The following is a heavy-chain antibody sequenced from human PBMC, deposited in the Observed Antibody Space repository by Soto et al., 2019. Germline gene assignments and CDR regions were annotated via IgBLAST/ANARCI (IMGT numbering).Heavy chain of an antibody. J-gene: IGHJ4*02. Sequence: GGSLRLSCAASGFTFSSYAMSWVRQAPGKGLEWVSAISGSGGSTYYADSVKGRFTISRDNSKNTLYLQMNSLRAEDTAVYYCAKALYSSSTSCYAPYYWGQGTLVTVSS. CDR1: GFTFSSYA. V-gene: IGHV3-23*01. CDR3: AKALYSSSTSCYAPYY. D-gene: IGHD2-2*01. CDR2: ISGSGGST.